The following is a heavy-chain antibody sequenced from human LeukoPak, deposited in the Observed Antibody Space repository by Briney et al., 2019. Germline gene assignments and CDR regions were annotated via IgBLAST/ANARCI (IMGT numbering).Heavy chain of an antibody. J-gene: IGHJ6*03. CDR1: GFTFSSYW. Sequence: GGSLRLSCAASGFTFSSYWMSWVRQAPGKGLEWVANINQHGREKYYVDSVKGRFTIPRDNAKNSLYLQMNSLRAEDTAVYYCAKDQKRGYSYGYLFYYYYMDVWGKGTTVTISS. CDR2: INQHGREK. CDR3: AKDQKRGYSYGYLFYYYYMDV. V-gene: IGHV3-7*01. D-gene: IGHD5-18*01.